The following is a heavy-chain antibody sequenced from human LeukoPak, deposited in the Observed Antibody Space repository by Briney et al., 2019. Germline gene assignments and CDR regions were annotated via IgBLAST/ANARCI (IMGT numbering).Heavy chain of an antibody. J-gene: IGHJ4*02. D-gene: IGHD3-10*01. CDR1: GYTFTGYY. CDR2: INPNSGGT. Sequence: ASVKVSCKASGYTFTGYYMHWVRQAPGQGLEWMGRINPNSGGTNYAQKFQGRVTMTRDTSISTAYMELSSLRSEDTAVYYCARAYYYGSGSYYMDYWGQGTLVTVSS. V-gene: IGHV1-2*06. CDR3: ARAYYYGSGSYYMDY.